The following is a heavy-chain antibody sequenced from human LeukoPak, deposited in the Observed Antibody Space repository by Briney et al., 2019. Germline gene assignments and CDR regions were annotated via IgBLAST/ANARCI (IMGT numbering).Heavy chain of an antibody. Sequence: GGSLRLSCAASGFTVSSNYMSWVRQAPGKGLEWVSVIYNDGTTYYADSVKGRFTISRDNSKNTVYLQMNSLRAEDTAVYYCAKESGSRSYGAYFPHWGQGTLITVSS. CDR1: GFTVSSNY. CDR3: AKESGSRSYGAYFPH. V-gene: IGHV3-66*01. CDR2: IYNDGTT. J-gene: IGHJ1*01. D-gene: IGHD6-13*01.